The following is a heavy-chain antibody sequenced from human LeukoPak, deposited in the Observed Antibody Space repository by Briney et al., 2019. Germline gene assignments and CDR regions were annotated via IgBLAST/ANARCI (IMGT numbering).Heavy chain of an antibody. CDR3: AKDMRTVAYLNY. V-gene: IGHV3-23*01. Sequence: GGSLRLSCAASGFTFSSSAMSWVRQVPGKGLEWVSAFSSSGGNTYYADSVKGRFTISRDNPKNTVYPQLNSLRADDTAVYYCAKDMRTVAYLNYWGQGTLVTVSS. D-gene: IGHD4-23*01. CDR1: GFTFSSSA. J-gene: IGHJ4*02. CDR2: FSSSGGNT.